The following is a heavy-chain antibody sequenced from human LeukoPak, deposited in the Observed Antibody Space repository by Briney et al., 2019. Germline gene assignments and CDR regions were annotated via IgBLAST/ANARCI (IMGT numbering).Heavy chain of an antibody. J-gene: IGHJ6*03. CDR3: ARGIPLSGDYFYYYYYMDV. CDR1: GYTFTGYY. D-gene: IGHD4-17*01. CDR2: INPNSGGT. Sequence: GASVKVSCKASGYTFTGYYMHWVRQAPGQGLEWMGWINPNSGGTNYAQKFQGRVTMTRDTSISTAYMELSRLRSEDTAGYYCARGIPLSGDYFYYYYYMDVWGKGTTVTVSS. V-gene: IGHV1-2*02.